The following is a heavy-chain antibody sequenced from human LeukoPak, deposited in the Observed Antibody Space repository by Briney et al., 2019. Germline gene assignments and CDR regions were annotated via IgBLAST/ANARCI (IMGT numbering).Heavy chain of an antibody. Sequence: GASVKVSCKASGGTFSSYAISWVRQAPGQGLEWMGWISAYNGNTNYAQKLQGRVTMTTDTSTSTAYMELRSLRSDDTAVYYCARGEGFGELLSFDYWGQGTLVTVSS. CDR1: GGTFSSYA. CDR3: ARGEGFGELLSFDY. J-gene: IGHJ4*02. V-gene: IGHV1-18*01. D-gene: IGHD3-10*01. CDR2: ISAYNGNT.